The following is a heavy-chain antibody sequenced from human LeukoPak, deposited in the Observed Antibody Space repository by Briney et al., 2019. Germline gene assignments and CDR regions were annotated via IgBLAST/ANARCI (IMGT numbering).Heavy chain of an antibody. Sequence: PGGSLKHSCAASGFTFYDYAMHWVRQAPGKGLEWVSGISWNSGSIGYADSVKGRFTISRDNAKNSLYLQMNSLRAEDTALYYCAKEVPEYSSGWYYFDYWGQGTLVTVSS. CDR1: GFTFYDYA. CDR2: ISWNSGSI. D-gene: IGHD6-19*01. CDR3: AKEVPEYSSGWYYFDY. V-gene: IGHV3-9*01. J-gene: IGHJ4*02.